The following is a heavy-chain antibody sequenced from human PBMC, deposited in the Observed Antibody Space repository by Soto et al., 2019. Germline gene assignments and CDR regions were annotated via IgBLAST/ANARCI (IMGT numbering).Heavy chain of an antibody. V-gene: IGHV4-61*01. Sequence: SETLPLTCTVSGGSDSSGRYNWSWIRQPPGKGLEWIGYIYSSGSTNYNPSLKSRVTISVDTSKNQFSLKLSSVTAADTAVYYCARDQAQGWTTYYYGIDVWGQGTTV. CDR2: IYSSGST. CDR1: GGSDSSGRYN. D-gene: IGHD6-19*01. CDR3: ARDQAQGWTTYYYGIDV. J-gene: IGHJ6*02.